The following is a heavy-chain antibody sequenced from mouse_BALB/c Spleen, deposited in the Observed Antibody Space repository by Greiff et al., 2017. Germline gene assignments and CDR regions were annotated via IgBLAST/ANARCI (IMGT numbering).Heavy chain of an antibody. Sequence: EVKLMESGGGLVQPGESLKLSCESNEYEFPSHDMSWVRKTPEKRLELVAAINSDGGSTYYPDTMERRFIISRDNTKKTLYLQMSSLRSEDTALYYCARSYYGSSYGYWYFDVWGAGTTVTVSS. J-gene: IGHJ1*01. CDR1: EYEFPSHD. V-gene: IGHV5-2*01. D-gene: IGHD1-1*01. CDR3: ARSYYGSSYGYWYFDV. CDR2: INSDGGST.